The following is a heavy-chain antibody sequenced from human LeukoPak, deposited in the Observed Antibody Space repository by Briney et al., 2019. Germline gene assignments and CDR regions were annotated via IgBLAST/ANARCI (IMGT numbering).Heavy chain of an antibody. V-gene: IGHV3-7*01. D-gene: IGHD4-11*01. CDR1: GFTFSSYA. CDR2: IKQDGNEK. CDR3: ATYDYSFAFDI. Sequence: GGSLRLSCAASGFTFSSYAMHWVRQAPGKGLEWVANIKQDGNEKYYVDSVKGRFTISRDNAKNSLYLQMNSLRAEDTAVYYCATYDYSFAFDIWGQGTMVTVSS. J-gene: IGHJ3*02.